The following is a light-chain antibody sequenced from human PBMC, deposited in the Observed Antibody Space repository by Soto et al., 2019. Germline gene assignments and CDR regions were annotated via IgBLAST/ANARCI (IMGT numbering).Light chain of an antibody. Sequence: EIVLTQSPATLSLSPGERGTLSCRASQSVSSYLAWYQQKPGQAPRLXXYDASTRATGIPDRFSGSGSETDFTLTISRLEPEDFALYYCQQYGSSAPITFGQGTRLEIK. J-gene: IGKJ5*01. CDR1: QSVSSY. V-gene: IGKV3-20*01. CDR2: DAS. CDR3: QQYGSSAPIT.